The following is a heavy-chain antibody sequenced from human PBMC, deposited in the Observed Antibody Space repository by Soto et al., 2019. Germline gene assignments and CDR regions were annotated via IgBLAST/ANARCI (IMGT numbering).Heavy chain of an antibody. CDR3: AKKIAAPPHGFDY. CDR1: GFTFSNYA. V-gene: IGHV3-23*01. D-gene: IGHD6-6*01. Sequence: GGSLRLSCAASGFTFSNYAMSWVRQAPGKGLEWVSAISGSGGSTYYADSVKGRFTISRDNSKNTLYLQMNSLRAEDTAVYYCAKKIAAPPHGFDYWGQGTLVTVSS. CDR2: ISGSGGST. J-gene: IGHJ4*02.